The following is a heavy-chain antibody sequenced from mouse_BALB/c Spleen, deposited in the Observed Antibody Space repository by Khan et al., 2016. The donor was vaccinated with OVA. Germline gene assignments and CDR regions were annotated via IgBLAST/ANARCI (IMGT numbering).Heavy chain of an antibody. V-gene: IGHV2-9*02. CDR1: GLSLTTYG. CDR2: IWAGGST. J-gene: IGHJ4*01. CDR3: ATIYYGKRDYAMDY. D-gene: IGHD2-1*01. Sequence: QVQLKQSGPGLVAPSQSLSITCSVSGLSLTTYGVNWVRQPPGKGLEWLGVIWAGGSTNYNSALMSRLSISKDKSRSQVFLKMNSLQTDDTAMYYCATIYYGKRDYAMDYWGQGTSVTVSS.